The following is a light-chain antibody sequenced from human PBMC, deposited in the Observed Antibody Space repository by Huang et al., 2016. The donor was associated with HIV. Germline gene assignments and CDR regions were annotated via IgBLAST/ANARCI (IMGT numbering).Light chain of an antibody. Sequence: EIVMTQSPATLCVSPGERAILLFRASQNIDTNVAWYQQKPGQAPRLLIFGASTRATGISARFTGGGSETEFTLTINSVQSEDVAMYYCHQYNDWPPWTFGQGTRVEI. CDR1: QNIDTN. CDR2: GAS. V-gene: IGKV3-15*01. CDR3: HQYNDWPPWT. J-gene: IGKJ1*01.